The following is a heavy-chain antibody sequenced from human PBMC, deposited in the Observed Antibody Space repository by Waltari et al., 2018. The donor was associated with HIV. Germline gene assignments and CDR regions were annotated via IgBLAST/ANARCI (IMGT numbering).Heavy chain of an antibody. V-gene: IGHV1-18*01. D-gene: IGHD3-10*01. CDR3: TKGGGSWIQETHYYKAFDV. Sequence: QLLQSGPETRKPGASVKISCKASGYAFTSYGVTWVRRAPGGGLEWAGWIWAYDGNMDIDRKFKDRVTLTTDTSTTTAFLEVRSLTVDDTATYYCTKGGGSWIQETHYYKAFDVWGQGTTVIV. CDR2: IWAYDGNM. J-gene: IGHJ6*02. CDR1: GYAFTSYG.